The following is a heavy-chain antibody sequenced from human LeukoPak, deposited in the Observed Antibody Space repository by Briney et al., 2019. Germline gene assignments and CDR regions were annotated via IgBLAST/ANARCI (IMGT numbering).Heavy chain of an antibody. CDR2: INPNSGGT. V-gene: IGHV1-2*04. CDR3: ARDKRIDSYGLLPLATDYYYYGMDV. CDR1: GYTFTSYY. D-gene: IGHD5-18*01. J-gene: IGHJ6*02. Sequence: ASVKVSCKASGYTFTSYYMHWVRQAPGQGLEWMGWINPNSGGTNYAQKFQGWVTMTRDTSISTAYMELSRLRSDDTAVYYCARDKRIDSYGLLPLATDYYYYGMDVWGQGTTVTVSS.